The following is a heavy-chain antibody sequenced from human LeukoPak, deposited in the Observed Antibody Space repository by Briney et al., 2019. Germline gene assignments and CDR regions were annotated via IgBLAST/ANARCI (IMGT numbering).Heavy chain of an antibody. V-gene: IGHV1-2*02. CDR3: ARAKPHLSDRKMGRGFDY. D-gene: IGHD5-24*01. J-gene: IGHJ4*02. CDR1: GYTFTGYY. Sequence: GASVKVSCKASGYTFTGYYMHWVRQAPGQGLEWMGWINPNSGGTSYAQKFQGRVTMTRDTSTSTVYMELSSLRSEDTAVYYCARAKPHLSDRKMGRGFDYWGQGTLVTVSS. CDR2: INPNSGGT.